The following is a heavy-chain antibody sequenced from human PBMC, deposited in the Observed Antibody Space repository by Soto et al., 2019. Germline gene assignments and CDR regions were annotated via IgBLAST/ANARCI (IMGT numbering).Heavy chain of an antibody. D-gene: IGHD3-16*01. V-gene: IGHV4-31*03. CDR2: IYYSGST. Sequence: QFHLKGSGPDLLNLSQPLSFPSPFPVGSFSIGGTYWAWTRQHPGKGLEWIGSIYYSGSTYYNPSLKSRVTISVDTSKNQFSLKLSSVTAADTAVYYCARGVLHWGQGTLVTVSS. CDR3: ARGVLH. CDR1: VGSFSIGGTY. J-gene: IGHJ4*02.